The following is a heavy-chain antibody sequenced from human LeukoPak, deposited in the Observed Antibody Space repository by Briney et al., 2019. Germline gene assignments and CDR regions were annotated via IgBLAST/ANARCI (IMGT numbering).Heavy chain of an antibody. D-gene: IGHD1-1*01. V-gene: IGHV1-46*01. Sequence: ASVKVSCKASGYTFTSYYMHWVRQAPGQGLEWMGIINPSGGSTSYAQKFQGRVTMTRDTSTSTVYMELSSLRSEDTAVYYCARGGSTGTAYYYYGMDVWGQGTTVTVSS. J-gene: IGHJ6*02. CDR3: ARGGSTGTAYYYYGMDV. CDR1: GYTFTSYY. CDR2: INPSGGST.